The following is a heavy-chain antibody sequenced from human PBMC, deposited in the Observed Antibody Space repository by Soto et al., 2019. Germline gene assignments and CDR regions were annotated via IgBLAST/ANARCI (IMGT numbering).Heavy chain of an antibody. Sequence: PSETLSLTCRVSGGSIGSPNFYWSWIRQHPGKGLEWLGYVYYNGTTYYNPSLKSRVSISVDTSKNQFSLKLSSVTAADTAVYYCARSVTPWGQGTLVTVSS. J-gene: IGHJ5*02. D-gene: IGHD3-10*01. CDR1: GGSIGSPNFY. V-gene: IGHV4-31*03. CDR3: ARSVTP. CDR2: VYYNGTT.